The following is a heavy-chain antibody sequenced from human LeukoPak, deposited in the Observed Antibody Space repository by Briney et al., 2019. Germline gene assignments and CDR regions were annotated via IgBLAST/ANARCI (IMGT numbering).Heavy chain of an antibody. CDR2: ISAYNGNT. J-gene: IGHJ4*02. Sequence: GASVTVSCKASGYTFTSYGISWVRQAPGQGLEWMGWISAYNGNTNYAQKLQGRVTMTTDTSTSTAYMELRSLRSDDTAVYYCARGHYDFWSGYYDYWGQGTLVTVSS. CDR3: ARGHYDFWSGYYDY. V-gene: IGHV1-18*01. CDR1: GYTFTSYG. D-gene: IGHD3-3*01.